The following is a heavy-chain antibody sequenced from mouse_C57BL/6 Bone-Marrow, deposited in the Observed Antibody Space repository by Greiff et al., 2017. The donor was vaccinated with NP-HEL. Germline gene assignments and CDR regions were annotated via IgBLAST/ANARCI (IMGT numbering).Heavy chain of an antibody. CDR2: INPSTGGT. CDR1: GYSFTGYY. D-gene: IGHD1-1*01. Sequence: VQLQQSGPELVKPGASVKISCKASGYSFTGYYMNWVKQSPEKSLEWIGEINPSTGGTTYNQKFKAKATLTVDKSSSTAYMQLKSLTSEDSAVYYCARKAVYYCGSSFAYWGQGTLVTVSA. V-gene: IGHV1-42*01. J-gene: IGHJ3*01. CDR3: ARKAVYYCGSSFAY.